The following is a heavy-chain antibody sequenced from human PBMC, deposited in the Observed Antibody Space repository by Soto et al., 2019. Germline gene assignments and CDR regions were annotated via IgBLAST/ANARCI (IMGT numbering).Heavy chain of an antibody. CDR2: ISYDGSNK. Sequence: GGSLRLSCAASGFTFSSYAMHWVRQAPGKGLEWVAVISYDGSNKYYADSVKGRFTISRDNSKNTLYLQMNSLRAEDTAVYYCARDGSGKLVPFYYFDYWGQGTLVTVSS. CDR1: GFTFSSYA. CDR3: ARDGSGKLVPFYYFDY. J-gene: IGHJ4*02. V-gene: IGHV3-30-3*01. D-gene: IGHD6-6*01.